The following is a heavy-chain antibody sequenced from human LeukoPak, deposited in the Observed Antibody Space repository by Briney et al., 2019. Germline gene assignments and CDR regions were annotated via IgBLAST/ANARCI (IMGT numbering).Heavy chain of an antibody. J-gene: IGHJ6*04. CDR3: AELGITMIGGV. Sequence: GGSLRLSCAASGFTIDDFGMSWVRQVPGKGLEWVSYISSSGSTIYYADSVKGRFTISRDNAKNSLYLQMNSLRAEDTAVYYCAELGITMIGGVWGKGTTVTISS. CDR2: ISSSGSTI. CDR1: GFTIDDFG. D-gene: IGHD3-10*02. V-gene: IGHV3-48*03.